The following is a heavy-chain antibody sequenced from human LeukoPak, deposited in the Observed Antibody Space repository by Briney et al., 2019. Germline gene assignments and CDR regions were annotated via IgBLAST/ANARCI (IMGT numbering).Heavy chain of an antibody. V-gene: IGHV1-2*02. J-gene: IGHJ3*02. CDR2: IHPRSGGT. Sequence: ASVKVSCKASGYSFTAFYIHWVRQAPGQGLEWMGWIHPRSGGTNYTQKFQGRVTMTRDTSISTAYMELSRLRSDDTAVYYCARAYPGIAVADPDERLFDIWGQGTMVTVSS. D-gene: IGHD6-19*01. CDR1: GYSFTAFY. CDR3: ARAYPGIAVADPDERLFDI.